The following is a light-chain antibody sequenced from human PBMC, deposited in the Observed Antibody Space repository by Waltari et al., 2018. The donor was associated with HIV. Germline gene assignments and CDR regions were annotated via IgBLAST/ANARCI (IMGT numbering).Light chain of an antibody. Sequence: QSALTQPASVSGSPGQSVTISCTYSTSAFGRYDSVSWYQQHPANVPKVIMYEVTSRPSGIPHRFSGSRSGNTASLTISGLQTEDEAVYYCSTHTTNDTLIFGGGTKLTVL. CDR2: EVT. J-gene: IGLJ2*01. CDR3: STHTTNDTLI. V-gene: IGLV2-14*03. CDR1: TSAFGRYDS.